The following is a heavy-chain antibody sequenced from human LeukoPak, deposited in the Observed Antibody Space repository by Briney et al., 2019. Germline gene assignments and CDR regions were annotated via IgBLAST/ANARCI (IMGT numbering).Heavy chain of an antibody. Sequence: ASVKVSCKASGYTFTSYGISWVRQAPGQGLEWMGWISAYNGNTNYAQKLQGRVTMTTDTSTSTAYMELRSLRSDDTAVYYCARNVDTAMVNRFGYWGQGTLVTVSS. V-gene: IGHV1-18*01. J-gene: IGHJ4*02. CDR3: ARNVDTAMVNRFGY. CDR1: GYTFTSYG. D-gene: IGHD5-18*01. CDR2: ISAYNGNT.